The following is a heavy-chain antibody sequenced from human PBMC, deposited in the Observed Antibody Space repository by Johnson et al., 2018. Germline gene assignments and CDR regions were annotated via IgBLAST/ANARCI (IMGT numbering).Heavy chain of an antibody. V-gene: IGHV3-15*07. CDR2: IKSKTDGGTT. J-gene: IGHJ6*02. CDR1: GFTFSDAW. Sequence: EVQLQESGGGLVKPGGSLRLSCAVSGFTFSDAWMNWVRQAPGKGLEWVGRIKSKTDGGTTDYAAPVTGRFTISRDDSKNTLYLQMNSLKNEDTAVYYCTAVRGDYYYYYGMDVWGQGTTVTVSS. CDR3: TAVRGDYYYYYGMDV. D-gene: IGHD2-21*02.